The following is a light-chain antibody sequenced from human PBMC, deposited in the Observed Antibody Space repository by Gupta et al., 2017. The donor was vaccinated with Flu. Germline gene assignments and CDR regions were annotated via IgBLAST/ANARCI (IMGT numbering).Light chain of an antibody. Sequence: EIVMTQSPATLSVSPGERATLSCRASQSVSSNLAWYQQKPGQAPGLLIYGASTRATGIPARFSGSGSGTEFTLTISSRQSEDFAVYYCQQYNNWPLGTFGQGTKVEIK. V-gene: IGKV3-15*01. J-gene: IGKJ1*01. CDR1: QSVSSN. CDR2: GAS. CDR3: QQYNNWPLGT.